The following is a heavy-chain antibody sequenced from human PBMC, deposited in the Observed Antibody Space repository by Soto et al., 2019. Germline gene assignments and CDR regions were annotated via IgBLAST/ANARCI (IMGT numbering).Heavy chain of an antibody. D-gene: IGHD5-18*01. CDR1: GGSISRSNW. J-gene: IGHJ4*02. Sequence: QVQLQESGPGLVRPSGTLSLTCAVSGGSISRSNWWTWVRQPPGKGLEWIGEIYHSGSTNYNPSLKPRATFSVDKSNIQFSLRLTSVTAADTAVYYCASKVDTTLGDWGQGTLVTVS. V-gene: IGHV4-4*02. CDR3: ASKVDTTLGD. CDR2: IYHSGST.